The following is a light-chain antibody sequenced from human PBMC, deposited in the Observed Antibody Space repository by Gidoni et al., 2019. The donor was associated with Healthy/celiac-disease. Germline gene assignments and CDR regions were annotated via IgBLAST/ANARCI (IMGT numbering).Light chain of an antibody. CDR2: GAS. Sequence: VFTPSPGTLSLSPGESATLSCRASQSVSSSYLAWYQQKPGQAPRLLIYGASSRATGIPDRFSGSGSGTDFTLTISRLEPEDFAVYYCQQYGSSPLTFGGGTKVEIK. CDR1: QSVSSSY. V-gene: IGKV3-20*01. J-gene: IGKJ4*01. CDR3: QQYGSSPLT.